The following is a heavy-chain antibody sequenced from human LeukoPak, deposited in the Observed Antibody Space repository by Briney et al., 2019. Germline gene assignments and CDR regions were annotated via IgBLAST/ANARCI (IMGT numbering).Heavy chain of an antibody. J-gene: IGHJ6*02. V-gene: IGHV3-30-3*01. CDR1: GFTFSSYA. CDR3: ARDQSTYYYGMDV. D-gene: IGHD2/OR15-2a*01. Sequence: PGRSLRLSCAASGFTFSSYAMHWVRQAPGKGLEWVAVISYDGSNKYYADSVKGRFTISRDNSKNTLYLQMNSLRAEDTAVYYCARDQSTYYYGMDVWGQGTTVTVSS. CDR2: ISYDGSNK.